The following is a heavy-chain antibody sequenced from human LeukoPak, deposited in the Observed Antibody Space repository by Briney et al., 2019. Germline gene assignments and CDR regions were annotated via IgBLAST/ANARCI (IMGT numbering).Heavy chain of an antibody. CDR2: VYNSDTT. Sequence: GGSLRLSCAASGFTVSDNYVTWVRQAPGKGLEWVSIVYNSDTTSSADSVKGRFTISRDDSKNTLYLQMNSLKTEDTAVYYCTAGITMIVVAIGFDYWGQGTLVTVSS. J-gene: IGHJ4*02. V-gene: IGHV3-53*01. D-gene: IGHD3-22*01. CDR1: GFTVSDNY. CDR3: TAGITMIVVAIGFDY.